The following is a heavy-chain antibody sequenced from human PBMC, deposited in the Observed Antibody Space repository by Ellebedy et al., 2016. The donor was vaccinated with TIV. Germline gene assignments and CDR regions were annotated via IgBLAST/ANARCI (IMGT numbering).Heavy chain of an antibody. CDR1: GFTFSSYW. D-gene: IGHD5-18*01. V-gene: IGHV3-7*01. CDR3: AKERGVDTAMVTDY. Sequence: GGSLRLXXAASGFTFSSYWMSWVRQAPGKGLEWVANIKQDGSEKYYVDSVKGRFTISRDNAKNSLYLQMNSLRAEDTAVYYCAKERGVDTAMVTDYWGQGTLVTVSS. CDR2: IKQDGSEK. J-gene: IGHJ4*02.